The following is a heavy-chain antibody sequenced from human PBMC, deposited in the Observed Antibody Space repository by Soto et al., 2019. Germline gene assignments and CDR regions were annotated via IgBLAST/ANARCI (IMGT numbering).Heavy chain of an antibody. D-gene: IGHD6-13*01. CDR2: ISGSGGST. Sequence: EVQLLESGGGLVQPGGSLRLSCAASGFTFSSYAMSWVRQAPGKGLEWVSAISGSGGSTYYADSVKGRFTISRDNSKNTLYLQMNSLRAEDTAVYYCARVIAAAGTTSAFLDYWGQGTLVTVSS. CDR1: GFTFSSYA. CDR3: ARVIAAAGTTSAFLDY. J-gene: IGHJ4*02. V-gene: IGHV3-23*01.